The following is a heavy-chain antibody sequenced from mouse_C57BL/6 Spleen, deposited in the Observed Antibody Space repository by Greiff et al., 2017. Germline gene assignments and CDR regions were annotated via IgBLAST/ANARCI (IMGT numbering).Heavy chain of an antibody. CDR1: GYTFTDYN. V-gene: IGHV1-18*01. D-gene: IGHD1-1*01. J-gene: IGHJ1*03. CDR3: ARPYDGSSSWYFDV. Sequence: EVQLQQSGPELVKPGASVKIPCKASGYTFTDYNMAWVKQSHGKSLEWIGDINPNNGGTIYNQKFKGKATLTVYKSSSTAYMELRSLTSEDTAVYYCARPYDGSSSWYFDVWGTGTTVTVSS. CDR2: INPNNGGT.